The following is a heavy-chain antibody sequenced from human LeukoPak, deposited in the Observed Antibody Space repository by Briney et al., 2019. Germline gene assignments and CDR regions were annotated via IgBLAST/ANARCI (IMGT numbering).Heavy chain of an antibody. CDR2: ISGYNANT. Sequence: ASVKVSCKASGYTFTNYGISWVRQAPGQGLEWMGWISGYNANTNYVQKFQGRVTMTTDTSTHTAYMELRSLRSDDTAVYYCARGSHRLYDYVWGTYESKDYWGQGTLVTVSS. V-gene: IGHV1-18*01. CDR1: GYTFTNYG. J-gene: IGHJ4*02. D-gene: IGHD3-16*01. CDR3: ARGSHRLYDYVWGTYESKDY.